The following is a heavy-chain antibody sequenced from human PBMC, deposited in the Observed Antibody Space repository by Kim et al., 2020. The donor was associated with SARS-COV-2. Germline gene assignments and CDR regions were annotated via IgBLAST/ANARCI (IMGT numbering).Heavy chain of an antibody. V-gene: IGHV3-66*01. CDR3: ATVVFYYDAGYFKN. Sequence: ADSVKGRLIISRDNSKSTLYLQMTSLRAEDTAVYYCATVVFYYDAGYFKNWGQGTLVIVSS. J-gene: IGHJ1*01. D-gene: IGHD3-22*01.